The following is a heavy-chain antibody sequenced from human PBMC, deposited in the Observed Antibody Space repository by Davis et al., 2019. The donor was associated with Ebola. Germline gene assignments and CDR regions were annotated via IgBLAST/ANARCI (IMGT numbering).Heavy chain of an antibody. CDR1: GGSISSSSYY. CDR3: ARGLGYCSSTSCYFYYYYYGMDV. Sequence: MPSETLSLTCTVSGGSISSSSYYWGWIRQPPGKGLEWIGSIYYSGSTYYNPSLKSRVTISVDTSKNQFSLKLSSVTAADTAVYYCARGLGYCSSTSCYFYYYYYGMDVWGQGTTVTVSS. D-gene: IGHD2-2*01. V-gene: IGHV4-39*01. J-gene: IGHJ6*02. CDR2: IYYSGST.